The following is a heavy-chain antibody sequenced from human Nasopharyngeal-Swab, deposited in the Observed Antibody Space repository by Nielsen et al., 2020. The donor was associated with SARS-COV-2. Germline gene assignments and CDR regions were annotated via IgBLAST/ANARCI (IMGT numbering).Heavy chain of an antibody. D-gene: IGHD6-13*01. CDR3: ARDQGSSWYTYYYYYGMDV. V-gene: IGHV3-30-3*01. Sequence: GESLKISCAASGFTFSSYAMHWVRQAPGKGLEWVAVISYDGSKKYYADSVKGRFTISRDNSKNTLYLQMNSLRAVDTAVYYCARDQGSSWYTYYYYYGMDVWGQGTTVTVSS. CDR1: GFTFSSYA. CDR2: ISYDGSKK. J-gene: IGHJ6*02.